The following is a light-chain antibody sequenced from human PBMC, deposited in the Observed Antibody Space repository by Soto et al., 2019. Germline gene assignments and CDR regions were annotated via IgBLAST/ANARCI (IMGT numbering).Light chain of an antibody. V-gene: IGKV3-15*01. Sequence: EIVVTQSPATLSVSPGERVTLSCRASQSVSSSLAWYQQRPGQAPRLLIYDTSTRAPGIAARFSGSGSGTEFTLTVSSLQSEDVAVYDCQQYVHWPPGTFGQGTTVEIK. CDR2: DTS. CDR1: QSVSSS. J-gene: IGKJ1*01. CDR3: QQYVHWPPGT.